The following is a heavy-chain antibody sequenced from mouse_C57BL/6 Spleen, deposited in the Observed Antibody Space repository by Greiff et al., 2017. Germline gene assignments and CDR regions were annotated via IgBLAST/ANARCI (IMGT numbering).Heavy chain of an antibody. D-gene: IGHD1-1*01. Sequence: EVQLQQSGPELVKPGASVKISCKASGYSFTGYYMNWVKQSPEKSLEWIGEINPSTGGTTYNQKFTAKATLTVDKSSSTAYMQLKSVTSEDSAVYYCARFGVGATGYYAMDYWGQGTSDTVTS. V-gene: IGHV1-42*01. J-gene: IGHJ4*01. CDR3: ARFGVGATGYYAMDY. CDR1: GYSFTGYY. CDR2: INPSTGGT.